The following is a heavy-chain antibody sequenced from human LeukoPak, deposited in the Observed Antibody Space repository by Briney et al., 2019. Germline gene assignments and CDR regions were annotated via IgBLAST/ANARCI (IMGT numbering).Heavy chain of an antibody. CDR2: ISWNSGSI. D-gene: IGHD2-15*01. J-gene: IGHJ6*02. V-gene: IGHV3-9*01. Sequence: PGGSLRLSCAASGFTFDDYAMHWVRQAPGEGLEWVSGISWNSGSIGYADSVKGRFTISRDNAKNSLYLQMNSLRAEDTALYYCAKDILRGGKDYYYSMDVWGQGTTVTVSS. CDR1: GFTFDDYA. CDR3: AKDILRGGKDYYYSMDV.